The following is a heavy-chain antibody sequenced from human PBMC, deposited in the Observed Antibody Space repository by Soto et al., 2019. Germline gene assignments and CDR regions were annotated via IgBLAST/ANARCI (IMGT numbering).Heavy chain of an antibody. D-gene: IGHD3-3*01. J-gene: IGHJ6*03. CDR1: GVTVNSNY. V-gene: IGHV3-53*04. CDR2: IYSGGST. CDR3: ARSLLEYSNMDV. Sequence: PGGSLRLSCAASGVTVNSNYMSWGRQGPGKGLEWVSVIYSGGSTYYADSVKGRFTISRHNSKNTLYLQMNSLRAEDTAVYYCARSLLEYSNMDVWGKGTTVTVSS.